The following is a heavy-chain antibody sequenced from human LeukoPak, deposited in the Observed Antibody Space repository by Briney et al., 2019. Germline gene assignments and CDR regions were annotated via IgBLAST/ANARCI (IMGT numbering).Heavy chain of an antibody. V-gene: IGHV4-59*12. CDR3: ARDLDYCDSSGYAY. CDR2: IYYSGST. Sequence: SSETLSLTCTVSGGSISSYYWSWIRQPPGKGLEWIGYIYYSGSTNYNPSLKSRVTISVDTSKNQFSLKLSSVTAADTAVYYCARDLDYCDSSGYAYWGQGTLVTVSS. CDR1: GGSISSYY. D-gene: IGHD3-22*01. J-gene: IGHJ4*02.